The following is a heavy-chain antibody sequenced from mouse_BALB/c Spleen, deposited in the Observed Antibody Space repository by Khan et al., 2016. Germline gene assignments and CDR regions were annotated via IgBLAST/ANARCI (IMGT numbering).Heavy chain of an antibody. Sequence: QIQLVQSGPELKKPGETVKISCKASGYTFTNYGMNWVKQAPGKGLKWMGWINTNTGEPTYAEEFKGRFAFSLETSASTAYLQINNLKSEDTATCFCAEDYYGRNWFAYWGQGSRVTVSA. J-gene: IGHJ3*01. CDR1: GYTFTNYG. CDR2: INTNTGEP. V-gene: IGHV9-3*02. CDR3: AEDYYGRNWFAY. D-gene: IGHD1-1*01.